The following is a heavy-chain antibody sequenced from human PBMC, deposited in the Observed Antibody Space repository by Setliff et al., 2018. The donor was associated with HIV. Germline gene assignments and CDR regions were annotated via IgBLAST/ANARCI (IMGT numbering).Heavy chain of an antibody. J-gene: IGHJ3*02. CDR1: GFTFSSYG. CDR2: IWNDGSNK. CDR3: TSQGQNTFNI. Sequence: PGGSLRLSCAASGFTFSSYGMHWVRQAPGKGLEWVAVIWNDGSNKYYADSVKGRFTISRDNARNSLYLQMNSLRVEDTAMYYCTSQGQNTFNIWGRGTMVTVSS. V-gene: IGHV3-33*03.